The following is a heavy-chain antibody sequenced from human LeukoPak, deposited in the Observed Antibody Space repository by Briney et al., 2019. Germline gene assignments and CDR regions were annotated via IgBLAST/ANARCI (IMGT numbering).Heavy chain of an antibody. CDR2: MNPNSGNT. Sequence: ASVKVSCKASGYTFTSYDINWVRQATGQGLEWMGWMNPNSGNTGYAQKFQGRVTMTRNTSISTACMELSSLRSEDTAVYYCARGGLTYYYDSSGYLNYWGQGTLVTVSS. D-gene: IGHD3-22*01. CDR1: GYTFTSYD. J-gene: IGHJ4*02. V-gene: IGHV1-8*01. CDR3: ARGGLTYYYDSSGYLNY.